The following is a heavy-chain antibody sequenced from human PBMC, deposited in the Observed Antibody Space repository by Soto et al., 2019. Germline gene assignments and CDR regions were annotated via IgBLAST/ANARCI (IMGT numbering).Heavy chain of an antibody. CDR1: GFTFSTYA. V-gene: IGHV3-30*18. CDR3: VKDSEGSGYYPYYFDY. J-gene: IGHJ4*02. D-gene: IGHD3-22*01. Sequence: GGSLRLSCAASGFTFSTYAMHWVRQAPGKGLEWVAFISYDGSNKYYANSVKGQFTISRDNSKNTLYLQMNSLRVEDTAVYYCVKDSEGSGYYPYYFDYWGQGTLVTVSS. CDR2: ISYDGSNK.